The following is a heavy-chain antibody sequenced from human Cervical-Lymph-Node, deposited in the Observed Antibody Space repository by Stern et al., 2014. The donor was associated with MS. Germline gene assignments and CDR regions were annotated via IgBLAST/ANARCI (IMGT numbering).Heavy chain of an antibody. J-gene: IGHJ4*02. CDR3: ALRRSYYVY. CDR2: LIPFFGAT. V-gene: IGHV1-69*01. CDR1: DTFSSYA. Sequence: DTFSSYALSWVRQAPGQGLEWMGGLIPFFGATRYAQKFQGRVTITPEESTGTAFLELSSLTSEDTAVYYCALRRSYYVYWGQGTLVTVSS. D-gene: IGHD1-26*01.